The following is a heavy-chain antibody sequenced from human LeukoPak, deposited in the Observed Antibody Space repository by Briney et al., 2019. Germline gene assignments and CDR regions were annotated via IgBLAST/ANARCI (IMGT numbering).Heavy chain of an antibody. CDR3: ARDLFYSVSGTYYNVGRVFNY. Sequence: ASVKVSCKASGYTFTGYYMHWVRQAPGQGLEWMGWINPNSGGTNYAQKFQGRVTVTRDTSITTAYMELTSLRSDDMAVYYCARDLFYSVSGTYYNVGRVFNYWGQGTLVTVSS. V-gene: IGHV1-2*02. J-gene: IGHJ4*02. CDR2: INPNSGGT. CDR1: GYTFTGYY. D-gene: IGHD3-10*01.